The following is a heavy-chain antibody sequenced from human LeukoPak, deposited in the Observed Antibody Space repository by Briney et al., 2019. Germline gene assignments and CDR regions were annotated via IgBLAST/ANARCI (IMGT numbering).Heavy chain of an antibody. J-gene: IGHJ4*02. CDR1: GFTFSSYA. CDR3: ARASYDSSGYYYPDY. CDR2: ISSSGSTI. Sequence: HPGGSLRLSCAASGFTFSSYAIHWVRQAPGKGLEWVSYISSSGSTIYYADSVKGRFTISRDNAKNSLYLQMNSLRAEDTAVYYCARASYDSSGYYYPDYWGQGTLVTVSS. D-gene: IGHD3-22*01. V-gene: IGHV3-48*03.